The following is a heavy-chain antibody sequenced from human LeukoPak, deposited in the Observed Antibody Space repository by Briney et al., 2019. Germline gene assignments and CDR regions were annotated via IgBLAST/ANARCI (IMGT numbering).Heavy chain of an antibody. J-gene: IGHJ4*02. V-gene: IGHV4-39*01. Sequence: SETLPLTCAVSGASISGSGYYWGWIRQPPGKGLEWIGNIYSSGSTYYNASLQSRVTISIDTSKNQFSLRLNSVTAADTAMYYCAKSGGYGLIDYWGQGTRLTVSS. CDR1: GASISGSGYY. D-gene: IGHD1-26*01. CDR2: IYSSGST. CDR3: AKSGGYGLIDY.